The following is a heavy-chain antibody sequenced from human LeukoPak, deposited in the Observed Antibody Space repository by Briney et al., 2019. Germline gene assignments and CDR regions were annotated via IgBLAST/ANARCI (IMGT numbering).Heavy chain of an antibody. Sequence: PGGSLRLSCAASGFTFSSYGMPWVRQAPGKGLEWVAVIWYDGSNKYYADSVKGRFTISRDNSKNTLYLQMNSLRAEDTAVYYCARDWNRIAAAGDFDYWGQGTLVTVSS. CDR1: GFTFSSYG. CDR2: IWYDGSNK. V-gene: IGHV3-33*01. CDR3: ARDWNRIAAAGDFDY. J-gene: IGHJ4*02. D-gene: IGHD6-13*01.